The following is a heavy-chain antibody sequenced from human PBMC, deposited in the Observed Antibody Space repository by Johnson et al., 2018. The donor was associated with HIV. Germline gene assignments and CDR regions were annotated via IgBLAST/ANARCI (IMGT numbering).Heavy chain of an antibody. Sequence: VQLVESWGGVVRPGGSLRLSCAASGFTFDDYGMSWVRQAPGKGLEWVSGINWNGGSTGYADSVKGRFTISRDNAKNSLYLQMNSLRAEDTALYYCARAFLSHYYDSSGPVDIWGQGTMVTVSS. CDR1: GFTFDDYG. J-gene: IGHJ3*02. D-gene: IGHD3-22*01. CDR3: ARAFLSHYYDSSGPVDI. V-gene: IGHV3-20*04. CDR2: INWNGGST.